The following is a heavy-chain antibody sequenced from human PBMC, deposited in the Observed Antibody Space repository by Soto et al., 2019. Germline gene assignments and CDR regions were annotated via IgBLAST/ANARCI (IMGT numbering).Heavy chain of an antibody. J-gene: IGHJ6*02. V-gene: IGHV1-46*01. D-gene: IGHD2-2*01. CDR3: AAHCTSTSCLVPYYYGMDV. Sequence: ASVKVSCKASGYTFTSYYMHWVRQAPGQGLEWMGIINPSGGSTSYAQKFQGRVTMTRDTSTSTVYMELSSLRSEDTAVYYCAAHCTSTSCLVPYYYGMDVWGQGTTVTVSS. CDR1: GYTFTSYY. CDR2: INPSGGST.